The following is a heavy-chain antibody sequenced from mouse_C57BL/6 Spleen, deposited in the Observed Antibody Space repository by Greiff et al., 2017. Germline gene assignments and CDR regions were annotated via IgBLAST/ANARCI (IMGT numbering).Heavy chain of an antibody. D-gene: IGHD1-1*01. CDR3: ARRGYGSSYVGYFDV. CDR1: GYTFTNYW. J-gene: IGHJ1*03. V-gene: IGHV1-63*01. CDR2: LYPGGGYT. Sequence: QVQLQQSGAELVRPGTSVKMSCKASGYTFTNYWIGWAKQRPGHGLEWIGDLYPGGGYTNYHETFKGKATLPADKSSSTAYMQFSSLTSEDSAIYYCARRGYGSSYVGYFDVWGTGTTVTVSS.